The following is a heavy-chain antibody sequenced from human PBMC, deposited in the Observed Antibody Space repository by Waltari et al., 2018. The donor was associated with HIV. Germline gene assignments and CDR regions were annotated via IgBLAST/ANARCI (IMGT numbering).Heavy chain of an antibody. D-gene: IGHD6-13*01. J-gene: IGHJ4*02. CDR3: VTGTADY. Sequence: EVQLVESGGGLVQPGGSLRLSCAASGFTFRRYWMSWVRQAPGKGLQWVANIKQDGSEKYYVDSMKGRFTISRDNAKNSLYLQMNSLRAEDTAVYYCVTGTADYWGQGTLVIVSS. CDR1: GFTFRRYW. CDR2: IKQDGSEK. V-gene: IGHV3-7*01.